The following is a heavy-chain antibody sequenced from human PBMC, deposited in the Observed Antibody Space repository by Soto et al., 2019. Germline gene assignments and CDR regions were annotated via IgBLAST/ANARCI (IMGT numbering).Heavy chain of an antibody. J-gene: IGHJ5*01. CDR1: GGSISSGGYY. Sequence: QVQLQESGPGLVKPSQPLSLTCTVSGGSISSGGYYWSWIRQHPGKGLEWIGYIYYSGSTYYNPSIKGQITVSIDTSKSRFSLKLSSVTASDTAVYYCARAWDAPVGFDSWGQGILVTVSS. CDR2: IYYSGST. D-gene: IGHD1-26*01. V-gene: IGHV4-31*01. CDR3: ARAWDAPVGFDS.